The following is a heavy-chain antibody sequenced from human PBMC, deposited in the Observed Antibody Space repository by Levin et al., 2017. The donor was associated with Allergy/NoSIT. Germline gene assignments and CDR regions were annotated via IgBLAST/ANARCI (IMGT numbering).Heavy chain of an antibody. CDR1: GFIFSDYY. CDR2: ISTSGNYK. CDR3: ARDVESDTSADVFDV. J-gene: IGHJ3*01. D-gene: IGHD3-22*01. Sequence: PGESLKISCVASGFIFSDYYLTWMRQAPGKGLEWVSHISTSGNYKYYADSVKGRFTISRDNANNSLYLEMNSLRAEDTAVYFCARDVESDTSADVFDVWGQGTMVTVSS. V-gene: IGHV3-11*01.